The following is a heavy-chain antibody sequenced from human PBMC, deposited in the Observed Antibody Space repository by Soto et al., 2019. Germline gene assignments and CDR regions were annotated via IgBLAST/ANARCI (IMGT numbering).Heavy chain of an antibody. J-gene: IGHJ6*02. CDR3: ARDDGVGGMDV. CDR1: GGSFSGYY. V-gene: IGHV4-34*01. D-gene: IGHD3-3*01. Sequence: LSLTCAVYGGSFSGYYWSWIRQPPGKGLEWIGEINHSGSTNYNPSLKSRVTISVDTSKNQFSLKLSSVTAADTAVYYCARDDGVGGMDVWGQGTTVTAP. CDR2: INHSGST.